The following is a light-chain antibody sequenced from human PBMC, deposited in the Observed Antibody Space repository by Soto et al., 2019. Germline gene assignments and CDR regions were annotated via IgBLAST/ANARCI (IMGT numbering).Light chain of an antibody. Sequence: FVLTQSPGTLSFSAWERATLSCRSSQSVSSNYLAWYQHKPGQSPRLLIYGASNRATGIPARFSGSGSGTDFTLTISSLEPEDFAVYYCQQRSNWPQITFGPGTKVDI. CDR1: QSVSSNY. CDR3: QQRSNWPQIT. CDR2: GAS. J-gene: IGKJ3*01. V-gene: IGKV3-11*01.